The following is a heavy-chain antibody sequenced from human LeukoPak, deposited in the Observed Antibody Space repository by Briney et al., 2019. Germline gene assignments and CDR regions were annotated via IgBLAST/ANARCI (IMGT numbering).Heavy chain of an antibody. J-gene: IGHJ4*02. D-gene: IGHD6-13*01. CDR1: GFTFSSYW. Sequence: GGSLRLSCAASGFTFSSYWMSWVRQAPGKGLEWVANIKQDGSEKYYVDSVKGRFTISRDNAKNSLYLQMNSLRAEDTAVYYCARWVGSSWYSSTDYWGQGTLVTVSS. CDR2: IKQDGSEK. CDR3: ARWVGSSWYSSTDY. V-gene: IGHV3-7*01.